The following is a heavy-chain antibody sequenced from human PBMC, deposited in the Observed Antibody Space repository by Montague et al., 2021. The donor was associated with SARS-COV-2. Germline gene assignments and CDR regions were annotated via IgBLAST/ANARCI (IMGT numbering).Heavy chain of an antibody. V-gene: IGHV4-59*08. CDR2: IYYNGDT. D-gene: IGHD6-19*01. CDR3: ARGWALDP. Sequence: SETLSLTCTVSGGSTASYYWNWIRQSAGKRLEWIGYIYYNGDTNYNPSLQSRVTISIDTSENQFSLRLNSVTAADTAVYFCARGWALDPWGQGRLVTVSS. CDR1: GGSTASYY. J-gene: IGHJ3*01.